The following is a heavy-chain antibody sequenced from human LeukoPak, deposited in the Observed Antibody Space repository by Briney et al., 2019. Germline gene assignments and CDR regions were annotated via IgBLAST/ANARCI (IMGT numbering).Heavy chain of an antibody. J-gene: IGHJ3*02. V-gene: IGHV1-8*01. CDR2: MNPNSGNT. CDR1: GYTFTSYD. CDR3: ARQALDSGYDLDAFDI. D-gene: IGHD5-12*01. Sequence: ASVKVSCKASGYTFTSYDINWVRQANGQGLEWMGWMNPNSGNTGYEQKFQGRLSMTRNTSISTAYKVLSSLRSEDTAVYYCARQALDSGYDLDAFDIWGQGTMVTVSS.